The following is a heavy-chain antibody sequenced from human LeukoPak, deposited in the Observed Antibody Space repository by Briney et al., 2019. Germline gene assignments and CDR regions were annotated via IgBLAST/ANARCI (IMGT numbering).Heavy chain of an antibody. J-gene: IGHJ4*02. CDR1: GYTFTSYG. CDR2: ISAYNGNT. V-gene: IGHV1-18*01. CDR3: ARFITIFEVALDY. D-gene: IGHD3-3*01. Sequence: ASVKVSCKASGYTFTSYGISWVRQAPGQGLEWMGLISAYNGNTNYAQKLQGRDTMTTDTSTSTTYMELRSLRSDDTACYYCARFITIFEVALDYWGQETLVTVSS.